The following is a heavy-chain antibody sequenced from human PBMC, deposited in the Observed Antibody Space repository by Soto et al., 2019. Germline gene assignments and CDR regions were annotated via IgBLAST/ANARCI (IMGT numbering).Heavy chain of an antibody. D-gene: IGHD3-3*01. CDR3: AKVSYDFWSGYMGPLDY. Sequence: QVQLVESGGGVVQPGRSLRLSCAASGFTFGSYGMHWVRQAPGKGLEWVAVISYDGSNKYYADSVKGRFTISRDNSKNTLYLQMNSLRAEDTAVYYCAKVSYDFWSGYMGPLDYWGQGTLVTVSS. V-gene: IGHV3-30*18. CDR1: GFTFGSYG. CDR2: ISYDGSNK. J-gene: IGHJ4*02.